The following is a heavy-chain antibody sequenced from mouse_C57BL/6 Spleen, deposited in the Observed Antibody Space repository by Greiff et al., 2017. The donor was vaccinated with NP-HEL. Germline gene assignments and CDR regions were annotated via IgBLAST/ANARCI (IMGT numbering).Heavy chain of an antibody. J-gene: IGHJ1*03. CDR3: ARNGITTVVATDWYFDV. CDR2: IDPEDGET. D-gene: IGHD1-1*01. V-gene: IGHV14-2*01. Sequence: DVKLQESGAELVKPGASVKLSCTASGFNIKDYYMHWVKQRTEQGLEWIGRIDPEDGETKYAPKFQGKATITADTSSNTAYLQLSSLTSEDTAVYYCARNGITTVVATDWYFDVWGTGTTVTVSS. CDR1: GFNIKDYY.